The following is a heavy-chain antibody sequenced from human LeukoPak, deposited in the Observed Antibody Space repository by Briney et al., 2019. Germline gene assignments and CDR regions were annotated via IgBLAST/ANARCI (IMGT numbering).Heavy chain of an antibody. CDR2: INPNSGGT. CDR1: GYTFTGYY. J-gene: IGHJ6*02. CDR3: ARGSLRWLVRWGMDV. D-gene: IGHD6-19*01. V-gene: IGHV1-2*02. Sequence: ASVKVSCKASGYTFTGYYMHWVRQAPGQGLEWMGWINPNSGGTNYAQKFQGRVTMTRDTSISTAYMELSSLRSEDTAVYYCARGSLRWLVRWGMDVWGQGTTVTVSS.